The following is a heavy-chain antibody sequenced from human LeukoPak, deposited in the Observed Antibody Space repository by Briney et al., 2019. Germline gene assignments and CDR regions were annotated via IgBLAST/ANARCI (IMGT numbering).Heavy chain of an antibody. Sequence: GGSLRLSCAASGFTFSSYAMHWVRQAPGKGLEWVAVISYDGSNKYYADSVKGRFTISRDNSKNTLYLQMNSLRAEDTAVYYCARDDPITMIEDAFDVWGLGTMVTVSS. D-gene: IGHD3-22*01. CDR2: ISYDGSNK. CDR3: ARDDPITMIEDAFDV. J-gene: IGHJ3*01. V-gene: IGHV3-30*04. CDR1: GFTFSSYA.